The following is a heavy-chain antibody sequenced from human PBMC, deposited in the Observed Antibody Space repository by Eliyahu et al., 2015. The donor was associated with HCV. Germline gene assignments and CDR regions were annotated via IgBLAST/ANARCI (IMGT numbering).Heavy chain of an antibody. CDR2: IYYSGST. V-gene: IGHV4-39*01. CDR1: GGSISSSSYY. Sequence: QLQLQESGPGLVKPSETLSLTCTVSGGSISSSSYYWGWIRQPPGKGLEWIGSIYYSGSTYYNPSLKSRVTISVDTSKNQFSLKLSSVTAADTAVYYCARSSSGWWGGGGFFDYWGQGTLVTVSS. J-gene: IGHJ4*02. CDR3: ARSSSGWWGGGGFFDY. D-gene: IGHD6-19*01.